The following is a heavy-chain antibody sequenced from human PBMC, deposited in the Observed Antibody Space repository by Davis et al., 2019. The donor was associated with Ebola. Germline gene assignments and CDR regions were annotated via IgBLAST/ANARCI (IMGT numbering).Heavy chain of an antibody. CDR2: VSGSGTTT. J-gene: IGHJ4*02. CDR1: GFTFSNYA. D-gene: IGHD2-2*02. CDR3: AKASWGPAARPLLDS. Sequence: GESLKISCAASGFTFSNYAMTWVRQAPGKGLEWVSAVSGSGTTTNYADSVKGRFTISRDNSNNTLYLQMHSLRVEDTARYYCAKASWGPAARPLLDSWGQGIMVTVSS. V-gene: IGHV3-23*01.